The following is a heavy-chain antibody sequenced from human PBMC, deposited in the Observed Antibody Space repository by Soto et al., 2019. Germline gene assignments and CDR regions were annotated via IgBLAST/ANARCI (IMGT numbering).Heavy chain of an antibody. J-gene: IGHJ5*02. CDR1: GYTFTSYG. CDR2: ISAYNGNT. CDR3: ERFSTWNNWFDP. Sequence: ASVKVACTASGYTFTSYGISWVRQDPGQGLEWMGWISAYNGNTNYAQKLQGRVTMTTDTSASTAYMELRSLRSDDTAVYYCERFSTWNNWFDPWGQGTLVTVSS. D-gene: IGHD3-16*01. V-gene: IGHV1-18*01.